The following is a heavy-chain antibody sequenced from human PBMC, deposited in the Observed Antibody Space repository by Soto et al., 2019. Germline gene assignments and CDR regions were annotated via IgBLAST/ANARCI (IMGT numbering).Heavy chain of an antibody. J-gene: IGHJ3*02. CDR1: GFTFSSYW. D-gene: IGHD2-2*02. Sequence: EVQLVESGGGLVQPGGSLRLSCAASGFTFSSYWMHWVRQAPGKGLMWVSRINSDGSSTSYADSVKGRFTISRDNAKNTLYLQMNSLRAEDTAVYYCARERCSSTSCYNAFDIWGQGTMVTVSS. CDR2: INSDGSST. CDR3: ARERCSSTSCYNAFDI. V-gene: IGHV3-74*01.